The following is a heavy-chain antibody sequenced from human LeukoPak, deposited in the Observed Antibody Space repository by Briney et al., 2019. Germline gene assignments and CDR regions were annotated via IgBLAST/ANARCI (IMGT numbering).Heavy chain of an antibody. J-gene: IGHJ4*02. V-gene: IGHV4-59*11. CDR1: GGPFSIHY. Sequence: PSETLALTCAFSGGPFSIHYWSWIRQPPGKGLEWMGDIHYSGSTNYNPSLKRRGTISVDTSNNQFSLQLSSVTAADPAVYYCAGGETANFAYWRQATLVTVSS. CDR3: AGGETANFAY. D-gene: IGHD2-21*02. CDR2: IHYSGST.